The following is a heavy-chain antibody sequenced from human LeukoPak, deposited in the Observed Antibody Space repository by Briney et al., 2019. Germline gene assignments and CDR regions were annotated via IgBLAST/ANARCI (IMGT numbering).Heavy chain of an antibody. CDR2: IYYSGST. CDR3: ARYCSSTSCSGYAFDI. CDR1: GGSISSGGYY. V-gene: IGHV4-31*03. J-gene: IGHJ3*02. Sequence: SQTLSLTCTVSGGSISSGGYYWSWTRQHPGKGLEWIGYIYYSGSTYYNPSLKSRVTISVDTSKNQFSLKLSSVTAADTAVYYCARYCSSTSCSGYAFDIWGQGTMVTVSS. D-gene: IGHD2-2*01.